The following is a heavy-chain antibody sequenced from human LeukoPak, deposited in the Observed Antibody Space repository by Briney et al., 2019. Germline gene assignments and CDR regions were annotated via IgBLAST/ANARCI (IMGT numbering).Heavy chain of an antibody. D-gene: IGHD3-22*01. CDR3: ARVEGHYDSSGYYY. V-gene: IGHV1-2*06. Sequence: VASVKVSCKASGYTFTGYYMHWVRQAPRQGLEWMGRINPNSGGTNYAQKFQGRVTMTRDTSISTAYMELSRLRSDDTAVYYCARVEGHYDSSGYYYWGQGTLVTVSS. CDR2: INPNSGGT. J-gene: IGHJ4*02. CDR1: GYTFTGYY.